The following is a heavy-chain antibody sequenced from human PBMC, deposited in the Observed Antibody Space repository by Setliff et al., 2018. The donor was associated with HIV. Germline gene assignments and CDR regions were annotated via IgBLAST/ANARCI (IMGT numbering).Heavy chain of an antibody. CDR1: GGSISSDDHY. V-gene: IGHV4-30-4*01. CDR3: ARMSISASVYFDY. J-gene: IGHJ4*02. Sequence: SETQSLTCTVSGGSISSDDHYWSWIRQPPGKGLEWIGYIYHTGATYYKSSLESRLTISVDTSKNQFSLKLNSVTAADTAVYFCARMSISASVYFDYWGQGSQVTVSS. D-gene: IGHD6-25*01. CDR2: IYHTGAT.